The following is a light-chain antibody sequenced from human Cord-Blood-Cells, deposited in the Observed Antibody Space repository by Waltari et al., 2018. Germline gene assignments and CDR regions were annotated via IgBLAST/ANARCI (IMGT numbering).Light chain of an antibody. V-gene: IGLV2-23*01. CDR3: CSYAGSSTWV. CDR2: EGS. J-gene: IGLJ3*02. CDR1: SSDVGSYNL. Sequence: QSALTQPASVSGSPGQSITISCTGTSSDVGSYNLVSWYQQHPGKAPKLMIYEGSKRAAGFSNRFSVSKSGNTASLTISGLQAEDEADYYCCSYAGSSTWVFGGGTKLTVL.